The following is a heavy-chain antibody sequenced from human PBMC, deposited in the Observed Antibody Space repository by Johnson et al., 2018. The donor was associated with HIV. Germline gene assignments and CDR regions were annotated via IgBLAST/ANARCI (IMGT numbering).Heavy chain of an antibody. CDR1: GFTFSDYY. Sequence: QMQLVESGGDLVQPGRSLRLSCVASGFTFSDYYMSWIRQAPGKGLEWVSYISSSGSTIYYADSVKGRFTISRDNAKNSLYLQMNSLRAEDTAVYYCARDITPHKEGDAFDIWGQGTMVTVSS. V-gene: IGHV3-11*04. CDR3: ARDITPHKEGDAFDI. CDR2: ISSSGSTI. J-gene: IGHJ3*02. D-gene: IGHD1-14*01.